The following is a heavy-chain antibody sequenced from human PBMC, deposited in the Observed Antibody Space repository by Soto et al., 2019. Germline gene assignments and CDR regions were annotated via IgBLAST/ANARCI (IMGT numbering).Heavy chain of an antibody. CDR2: INLRGGTT. CDR1: GYNFNQYY. V-gene: IGHV1-46*02. Sequence: QVQLVQSGPEVRKHGASVRLSCATSGYNFNQYYIHWVRQAPGQGLEWMGIINLRGGTTEYAHKFRGRGTVTGDTSTRTAYMELSSLRSGDTGVYFCARGPDDSDVPRWDHWGQGTLITVSS. J-gene: IGHJ4*02. D-gene: IGHD4-17*01. CDR3: ARGPDDSDVPRWDH.